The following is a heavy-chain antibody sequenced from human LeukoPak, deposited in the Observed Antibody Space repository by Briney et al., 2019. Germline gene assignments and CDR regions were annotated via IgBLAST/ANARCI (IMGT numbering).Heavy chain of an antibody. V-gene: IGHV1-2*06. CDR1: GYTFTGYY. D-gene: IGHD2-8*01. Sequence: ASVTVSCKASGYTFTGYYMHWVRQAPRHGLECMGRIIPSRVGTNYAQKFQGRVTMTRDTSISTAYMELSRLRSDDTAVYYCARGIPSIVLMVYAPRVANWFDPWGQGTLVTVPS. CDR2: IIPSRVGT. J-gene: IGHJ5*02. CDR3: ARGIPSIVLMVYAPRVANWFDP.